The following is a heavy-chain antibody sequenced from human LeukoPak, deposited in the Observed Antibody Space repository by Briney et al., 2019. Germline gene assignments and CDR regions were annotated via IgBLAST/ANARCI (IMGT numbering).Heavy chain of an antibody. V-gene: IGHV1-18*01. CDR2: ISAYNGNT. Sequence: ASVKVSCKASGYTFTSYGISWVRQAPGQGLEWMGWISAYNGNTNYAQKFQGRVTITTDESTSTAYMELSSLRSEDTAVYYCARASRYSSSLDPWGQGTLVTVSS. J-gene: IGHJ5*02. D-gene: IGHD6-13*01. CDR3: ARASRYSSSLDP. CDR1: GYTFTSYG.